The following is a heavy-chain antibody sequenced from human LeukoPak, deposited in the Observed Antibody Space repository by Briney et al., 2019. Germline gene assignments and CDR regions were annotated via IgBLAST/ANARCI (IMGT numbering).Heavy chain of an antibody. J-gene: IGHJ2*01. Sequence: KPSETLSLTCTVSGDSISSYYWSWIRQPPGKGLEWIGNIYYSVRTNYNPSLKSRVTISVDTSKNQMSLKLSSVTAADTAVYYCARDGSDSGLWGRGTLVTVSS. CDR2: IYYSVRT. D-gene: IGHD2-15*01. CDR3: ARDGSDSGL. V-gene: IGHV4-59*01. CDR1: GDSISSYY.